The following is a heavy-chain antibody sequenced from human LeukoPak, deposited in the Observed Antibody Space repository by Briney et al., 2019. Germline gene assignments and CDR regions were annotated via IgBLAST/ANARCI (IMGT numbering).Heavy chain of an antibody. Sequence: GGSLRLSCAASGFTFSSYAMSWVRQAPGKGLEWVSAISGSGDSTYYGDSVKGRFTISRDNSKNTLYLQMNSLRAEDTAVYYCATHGDVYGSGSYYPPPTLDYWGQGTLVTVSS. CDR3: ATHGDVYGSGSYYPPPTLDY. J-gene: IGHJ4*02. V-gene: IGHV3-23*01. CDR2: ISGSGDST. D-gene: IGHD3-10*01. CDR1: GFTFSSYA.